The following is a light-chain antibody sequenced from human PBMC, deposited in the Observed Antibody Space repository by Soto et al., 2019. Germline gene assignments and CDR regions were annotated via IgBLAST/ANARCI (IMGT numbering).Light chain of an antibody. CDR1: QSVSSY. J-gene: IGKJ1*01. Sequence: EIVLTQSPATLSLSPGERATLSCRASQSVSSYLAWYQQKPGQAPRLLIYDASNRATGIPARFSGSGSATDFTLTISSLEPEDFAVYYCQQRSNWWTFGQGTKVEI. CDR3: QQRSNWWT. CDR2: DAS. V-gene: IGKV3-11*01.